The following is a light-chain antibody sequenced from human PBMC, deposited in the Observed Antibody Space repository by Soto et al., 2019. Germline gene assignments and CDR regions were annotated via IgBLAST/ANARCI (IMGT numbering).Light chain of an antibody. CDR3: TSYTSNTFVV. J-gene: IGLJ2*01. V-gene: IGLV2-14*01. CDR2: DVS. Sequence: QSALTQPASVSGSPGQSITISCTGTSSDVGGYNYVSWYQQHPGKAPKLMVYDVSNRPSGVSNRFSGSKSGNTASLTISGLQAEDEADYYCTSYTSNTFVVFGGGTKVTVL. CDR1: SSDVGGYNY.